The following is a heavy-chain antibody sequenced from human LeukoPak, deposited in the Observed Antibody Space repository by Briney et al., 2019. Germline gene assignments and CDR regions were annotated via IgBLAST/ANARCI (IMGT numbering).Heavy chain of an antibody. Sequence: SETLSLTCTVSGGSISSYYWGWIRQPPGKGLEWIGSIYYSGNTYYNPSLKSRVTTSVDTSKNQFSLKLSSVTAADTAVYYCARHTRRGVPDYWGQGTLVTVSS. J-gene: IGHJ4*02. CDR3: ARHTRRGVPDY. CDR1: GGSISSYY. D-gene: IGHD3-10*01. V-gene: IGHV4-39*01. CDR2: IYYSGNT.